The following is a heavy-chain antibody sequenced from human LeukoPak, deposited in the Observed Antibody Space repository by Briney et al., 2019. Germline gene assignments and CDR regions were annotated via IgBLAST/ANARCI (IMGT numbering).Heavy chain of an antibody. CDR2: INSDGSKT. CDR1: GFTFSSCW. CDR3: ARRIESYDFWSAYYTPDY. J-gene: IGHJ4*02. V-gene: IGHV3-74*03. D-gene: IGHD3-3*01. Sequence: PGRSLRLSCAASGFTFSSCWMYWVRHAPGKGLVWVSRINSDGSKTTYADSVKGRFTISRDNAKNTLYLQMNSLRAEDTAVYYCARRIESYDFWSAYYTPDYWGQGTLATVSS.